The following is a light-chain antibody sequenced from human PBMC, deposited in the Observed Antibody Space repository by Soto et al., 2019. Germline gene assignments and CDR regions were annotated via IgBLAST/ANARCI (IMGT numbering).Light chain of an antibody. CDR1: QSVSSY. CDR3: QQRSNWPST. Sequence: EIVLTQSPATLSLSPEERATLSCRASQSVSSYLAWYQQKPGQAPRLLIYDASNRATGIPARFSGSGSGTDFTLTISSLEPEDFAVSCCQQRSNWPSTFGQGTRLEIK. J-gene: IGKJ5*01. V-gene: IGKV3-11*01. CDR2: DAS.